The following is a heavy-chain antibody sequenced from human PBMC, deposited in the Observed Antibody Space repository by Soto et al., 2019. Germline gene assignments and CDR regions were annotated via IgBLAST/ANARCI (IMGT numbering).Heavy chain of an antibody. J-gene: IGHJ4*02. CDR3: ARDLGTSHWAVAGYYFDY. CDR2: ISYDGSNK. CDR1: GFTFSSYA. V-gene: IGHV3-30-3*01. Sequence: QVQLVESGGGVVQPGRSLRLSCAASGFTFSSYAMHWVRQAPGKGLEWVAVISYDGSNKYYADSVKGRFTISRDNSKNTLYLQMNSLRAEDTAVYYCARDLGTSHWAVAGYYFDYWGQGTLVTVSS. D-gene: IGHD2-2*01.